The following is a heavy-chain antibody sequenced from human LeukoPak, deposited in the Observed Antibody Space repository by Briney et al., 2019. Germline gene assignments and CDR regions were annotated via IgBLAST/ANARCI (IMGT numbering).Heavy chain of an antibody. CDR2: IIPIFGTA. CDR3: ARGGVITMIVVAENYYFDY. J-gene: IGHJ4*02. CDR1: GYTFTGYY. D-gene: IGHD3-22*01. Sequence: SVKVSCKASGYTFTGYYMHWVRQAPGQGLEWMGGIIPIFGTANYAQKFQGRVTITADESTSTAYMELSSLRSEDTAVYYCARGGVITMIVVAENYYFDYWGQGTLVTVSS. V-gene: IGHV1-69*13.